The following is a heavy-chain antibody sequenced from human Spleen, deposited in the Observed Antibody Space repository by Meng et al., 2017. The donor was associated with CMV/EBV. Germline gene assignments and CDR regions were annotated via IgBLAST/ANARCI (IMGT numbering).Heavy chain of an antibody. CDR2: ISWNSDTI. J-gene: IGHJ4*02. CDR3: AKDDRTFDILTGYYNY. Sequence: LRLSCAASGITFEDYGMSWVRQAPGKGLEWVSGISWNSDTIGYADSVKGRFTVSRDNAKNSLFLQMNSLRPEDTALYYCAKDDRTFDILTGYYNYWGRGTLVTVSS. CDR1: GITFEDYG. V-gene: IGHV3-9*01. D-gene: IGHD3-9*01.